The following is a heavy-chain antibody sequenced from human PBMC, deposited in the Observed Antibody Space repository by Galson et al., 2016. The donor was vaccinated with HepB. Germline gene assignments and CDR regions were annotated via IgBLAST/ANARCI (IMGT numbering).Heavy chain of an antibody. J-gene: IGHJ5*02. CDR3: ARGWDIVSVPAAMGGWLDP. V-gene: IGHV4-34*01. D-gene: IGHD2-2*01. CDR2: INDSGNI. Sequence: SETLSPTCSLYGGSFGGYYWTWIRQPPGKGLEWIGEINDSGNIHYNPSPKSRAIISIETSNNQFTLKVRSVTATDTAVYYCARGWDIVSVPAAMGGWLDPWGQGTLVTVSS. CDR1: GGSFGGYY.